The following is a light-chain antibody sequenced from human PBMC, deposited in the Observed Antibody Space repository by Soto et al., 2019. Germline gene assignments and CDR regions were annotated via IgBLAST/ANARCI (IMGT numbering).Light chain of an antibody. CDR1: SSDVGGYNY. CDR3: SSYTSSSTRV. Sequence: SVLSQPASVSGSTGQSIAISCTETSSDVGGYNYVSWYQHHPGEAPKLMIYDVTNRPSGVSNRFSGSKSGNTASLTISGLQTEDEADYYCSSYTSSSTRVFGTGTKVTVL. CDR2: DVT. J-gene: IGLJ1*01. V-gene: IGLV2-14*03.